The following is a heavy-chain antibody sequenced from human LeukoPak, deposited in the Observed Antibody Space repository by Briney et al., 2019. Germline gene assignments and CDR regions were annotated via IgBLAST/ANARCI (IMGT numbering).Heavy chain of an antibody. CDR1: GFTFSSYS. CDR3: AKDRDRYSSDLDY. Sequence: GGSLRLSCAASGFTFSSYSMNWVRQAPGKGLEWVSSISSSSSYIYYADSVKGRFTIPRDNSKNTVYLQMNSLRAEDTAVYYCAKDRDRYSSDLDYWGQGTLVTVSS. J-gene: IGHJ4*02. D-gene: IGHD6-19*01. CDR2: ISSSSSYI. V-gene: IGHV3-21*04.